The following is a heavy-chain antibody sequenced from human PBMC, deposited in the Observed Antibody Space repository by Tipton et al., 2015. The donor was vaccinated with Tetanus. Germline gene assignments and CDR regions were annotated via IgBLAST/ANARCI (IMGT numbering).Heavy chain of an antibody. CDR3: ARGGTMVHGVILQDHFYY. CDR1: GGSLRSGDHY. V-gene: IGHV4-61*08. D-gene: IGHD3-10*01. Sequence: TLSLTCTVSGGSLRSGDHYWTWMRQPPGKGLEWLGYIYYRGETNYNPSVSSRLTISLDTSKNQVSLRLTSVTAADTAVYFCARGGTMVHGVILQDHFYYWGQGTLVTVSS. CDR2: IYYRGET. J-gene: IGHJ4*02.